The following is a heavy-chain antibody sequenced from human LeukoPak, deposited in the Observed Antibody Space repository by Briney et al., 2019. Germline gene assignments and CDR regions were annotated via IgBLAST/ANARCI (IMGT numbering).Heavy chain of an antibody. CDR1: GYSFTSYW. CDR3: ARGFGYAGNYFDY. Sequence: GESLKISCKGSGYSFTSYWIGWVRQMPGKGLEWMGIIFPGDSDTRYSPSFQGQVTISADKSISTAYLQWSSLKASDTAIYYCARGFGYAGNYFDYWGQGTLVTVSS. CDR2: IFPGDSDT. J-gene: IGHJ4*02. D-gene: IGHD3-10*01. V-gene: IGHV5-51*01.